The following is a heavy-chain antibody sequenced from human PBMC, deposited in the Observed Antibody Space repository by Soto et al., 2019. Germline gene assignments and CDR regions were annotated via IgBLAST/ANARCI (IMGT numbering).Heavy chain of an antibody. CDR2: ISYDGSNK. CDR3: AKDGDCSGGSCLGY. Sequence: QVQLVESGGGVVQPGRSLRLSCAASGFTFSSYGMHWVRQAPGKGLEWVAVISYDGSNKYYADSVKGRFTISRDNSKNTLYLQMNSLRAEDTAVYYCAKDGDCSGGSCLGYWGQGTLVTVSS. CDR1: GFTFSSYG. V-gene: IGHV3-30*18. J-gene: IGHJ4*02. D-gene: IGHD2-15*01.